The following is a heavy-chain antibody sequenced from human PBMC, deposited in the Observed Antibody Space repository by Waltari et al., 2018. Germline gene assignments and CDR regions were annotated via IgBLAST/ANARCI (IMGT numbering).Heavy chain of an antibody. J-gene: IGHJ5*02. Sequence: EVQLVESGGGLVQPGGSLRLSCAASGVTFSYDWMHWVRQAPGKGLVWVSRIKSDGTSTTYADSVKGRFTISSDNAKNTLYLQMNSLRADDTAIYYCARAPSYYWFDTWGQGTLVTVSS. CDR1: GVTFSYDW. V-gene: IGHV3-74*01. CDR3: ARAPSYYWFDT. CDR2: IKSDGTST. D-gene: IGHD1-26*01.